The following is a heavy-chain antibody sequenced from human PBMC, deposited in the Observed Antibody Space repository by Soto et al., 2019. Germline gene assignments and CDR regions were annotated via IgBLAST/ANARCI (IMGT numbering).Heavy chain of an antibody. J-gene: IGHJ5*02. D-gene: IGHD3-9*01. CDR2: ISAYNGNT. CDR3: ARAPSVEMARSPLTA. Sequence: QVQLVQSGAEVKKPGASVKVSCKASGYTFTSYGISWVRQAPGQGLEWMGWISAYNGNTNYAQKLQGRVTMNTDTSTSTAYMELRCLRSDDTAVYYCARAPSVEMARSPLTAWGQGTLVTVSS. CDR1: GYTFTSYG. V-gene: IGHV1-18*01.